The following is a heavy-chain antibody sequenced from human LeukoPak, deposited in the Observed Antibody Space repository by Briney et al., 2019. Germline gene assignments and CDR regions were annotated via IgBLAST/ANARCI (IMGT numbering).Heavy chain of an antibody. CDR1: GFTFSNAW. J-gene: IGHJ4*02. D-gene: IGHD5-18*01. CDR2: IKSKTDGGTT. Sequence: GGSLRLSCAASGFTFSNAWMSWVRQAPREGLEWVGRIKSKTDGGTTDYAAPVKGRITISRDDSKNTLYLRMNSLKTEDTAVYYCTTDPAGTAMVTNFDYWGQGTLVTVSS. V-gene: IGHV3-15*01. CDR3: TTDPAGTAMVTNFDY.